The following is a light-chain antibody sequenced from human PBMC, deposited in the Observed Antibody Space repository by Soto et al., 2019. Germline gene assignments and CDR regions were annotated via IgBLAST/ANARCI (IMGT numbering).Light chain of an antibody. V-gene: IGKV3-11*01. CDR3: HQRSSWLRGT. J-gene: IGKJ4*01. Sequence: EIVLTQSPATLSLSPGERATLSCRASQSVSTHLAWYQQRPGQAPRLLIYDASNRATGVPARFSGSGSGTDFTLTVSSLEPEDFAVYYCHQRSSWLRGTFGGGTKVEIK. CDR2: DAS. CDR1: QSVSTH.